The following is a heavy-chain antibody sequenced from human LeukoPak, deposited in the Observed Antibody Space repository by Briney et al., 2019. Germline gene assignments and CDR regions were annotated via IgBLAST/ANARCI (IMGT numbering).Heavy chain of an antibody. V-gene: IGHV3-11*06. CDR2: ISSGSSYT. CDR1: GFTFSDYY. D-gene: IGHD2-15*01. Sequence: GGSLRLSCAASGFTFSDYYMSWIRQAPGKGLEWVSYISSGSSYTNYADSVKGRFTISRDNAKNSLYLQMNSLRAEDTAVYYCARDLGYCSGGSCYSSGFDYWGQGTLVTVSS. J-gene: IGHJ4*02. CDR3: ARDLGYCSGGSCYSSGFDY.